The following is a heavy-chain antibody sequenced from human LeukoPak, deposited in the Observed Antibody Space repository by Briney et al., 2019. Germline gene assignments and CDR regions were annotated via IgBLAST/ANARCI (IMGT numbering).Heavy chain of an antibody. D-gene: IGHD3-22*01. V-gene: IGHV4-39*01. CDR2: IYYSGST. CDR1: GGSISSSSYY. CDR3: ARQVVPIRYDSSGYYYDY. J-gene: IGHJ4*02. Sequence: SETLSLTCTVSGGSISSSSYYWGWIRQPPGKGLEWIGSIYYSGSTYYNPSLKSRVTISVDTSKNQFSLKLSSVTAADTAVYYCARQVVPIRYDSSGYYYDYWGQGTLVTVSS.